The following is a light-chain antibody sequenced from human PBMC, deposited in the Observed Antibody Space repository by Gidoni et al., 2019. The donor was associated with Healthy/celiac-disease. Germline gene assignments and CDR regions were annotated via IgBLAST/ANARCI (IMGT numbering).Light chain of an antibody. CDR3: QAWDSSTYVV. Sequence: SYELTQPPSVPVSPGQTASITCSGDKLGDKYACWYQQKPGQSPVLVIYQDSKRTSGIPERFSCSNTGNTATLTISGTQAMDEADYYCQAWDSSTYVVFGGGTKLTVL. J-gene: IGLJ2*01. CDR1: KLGDKY. CDR2: QDS. V-gene: IGLV3-1*01.